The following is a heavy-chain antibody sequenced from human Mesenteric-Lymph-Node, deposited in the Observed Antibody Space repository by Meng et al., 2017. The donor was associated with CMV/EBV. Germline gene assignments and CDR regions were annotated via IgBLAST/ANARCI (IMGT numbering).Heavy chain of an antibody. Sequence: ASVKVSCKASGYTFSSHDINWVRQATGQGLEWMGWMNPSSGNTGYAQKFQGRVTITRDTSITTAYMELSSLRSEDTAVYYGARGTEAADYWGQGTLVTVSS. CDR2: MNPSSGNT. CDR1: GYTFSSHD. CDR3: ARGTEAADY. V-gene: IGHV1-8*01. D-gene: IGHD6-25*01. J-gene: IGHJ4*02.